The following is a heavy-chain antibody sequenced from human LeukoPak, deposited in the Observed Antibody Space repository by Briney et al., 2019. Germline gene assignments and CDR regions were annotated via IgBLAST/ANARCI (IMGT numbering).Heavy chain of an antibody. CDR3: ARHLSSGLLDY. D-gene: IGHD6-19*01. CDR1: GHSFTSYW. Sequence: PGESLKISCKGSGHSFTSYWISWVRQMPGEGLEWMGSIDPSDSYTNFSPSFQGHVTISADKSISTAFLQWSSLKASDTAMYYCARHLSSGLLDYWGQGTLVTVSS. V-gene: IGHV5-10-1*01. CDR2: IDPSDSYT. J-gene: IGHJ4*02.